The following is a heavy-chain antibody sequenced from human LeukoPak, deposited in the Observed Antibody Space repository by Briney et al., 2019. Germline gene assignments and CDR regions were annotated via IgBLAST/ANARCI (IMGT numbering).Heavy chain of an antibody. CDR1: GFTVSSNY. Sequence: GGSLRLSCAASGFTVSSNYMSWVRQAPGKGLEWVSVIYAGGSTYYADSVRGRFTISGDNSKNTLYLQMNSLRAEDTAVYYCASTQRGDYFDYWGQGTLVTVSS. D-gene: IGHD2-15*01. CDR2: IYAGGST. V-gene: IGHV3-66*01. J-gene: IGHJ4*02. CDR3: ASTQRGDYFDY.